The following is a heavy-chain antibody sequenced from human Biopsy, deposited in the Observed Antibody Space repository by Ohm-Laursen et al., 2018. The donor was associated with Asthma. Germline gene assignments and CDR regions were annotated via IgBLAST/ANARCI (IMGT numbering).Heavy chain of an antibody. CDR3: ARFGGTSYGSPFDH. CDR1: GYSISNGGYY. V-gene: IGHV4-31*03. D-gene: IGHD3-16*01. Sequence: SQTLSLTCSVSGYSISNGGYYWTWVRQRPGKGLEWIGNIYHRGNTKYNPSLKSRLSFSVDTSKNQFSLKLSSATAADTAVYFCARFGGTSYGSPFDHWGLGALVTVSS. CDR2: IYHRGNT. J-gene: IGHJ4*02.